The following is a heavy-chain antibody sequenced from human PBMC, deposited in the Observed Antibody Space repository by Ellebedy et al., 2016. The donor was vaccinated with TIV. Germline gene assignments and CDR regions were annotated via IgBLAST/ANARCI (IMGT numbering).Heavy chain of an antibody. CDR1: GSSVSSGSYY. V-gene: IGHV4-61*01. J-gene: IGHJ4*02. CDR3: ARDDYDLSLDY. D-gene: IGHD3-3*01. CDR2: IYYSGST. Sequence: SETLSLTXTVSGSSVSSGSYYWSWIRQPPGKGLEWIGYIYYSGSTNYNPSLKSRVTISVDTSKNQFSLKLSSVTAADTAVYYCARDDYDLSLDYWGQGTLVTVSS.